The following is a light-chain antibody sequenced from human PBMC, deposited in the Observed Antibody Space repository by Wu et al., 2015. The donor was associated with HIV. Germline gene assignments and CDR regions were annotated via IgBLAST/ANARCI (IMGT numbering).Light chain of an antibody. CDR2: AAS. V-gene: IGKV1-12*01. J-gene: IGKJ4*01. Sequence: DVQMTQSPSFVSASVGDRVTITCRASQDISAWLAWYQQRPGKAPTLLIYAASSLPSGVPSRFSGTGSGTDFTLTINNVQPEDFATYFCHQANGALAFGGGTTVESK. CDR3: HQANGALA. CDR1: QDISAW.